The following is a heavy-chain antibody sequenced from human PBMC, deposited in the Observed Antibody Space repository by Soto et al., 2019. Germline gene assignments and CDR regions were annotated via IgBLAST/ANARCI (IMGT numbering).Heavy chain of an antibody. Sequence: TLSLTCAVSGGSISSGGYSWSWIRQPPGKGLEWIGYIYHSGSTYYNPSLKSRVTISVDRSKNQFSLKLSSVTAADTAVYYCARSALGYCSGGSCYSFDYWGQGTLVTVSS. CDR3: ARSALGYCSGGSCYSFDY. D-gene: IGHD2-15*01. CDR1: GGSISSGGYS. CDR2: IYHSGST. J-gene: IGHJ4*02. V-gene: IGHV4-30-2*01.